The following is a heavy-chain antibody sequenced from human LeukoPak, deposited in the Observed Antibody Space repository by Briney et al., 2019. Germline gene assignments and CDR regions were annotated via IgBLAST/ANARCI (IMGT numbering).Heavy chain of an antibody. CDR1: GYRFTSYD. J-gene: IGHJ5*02. D-gene: IGHD3-3*02. V-gene: IGHV1-18*04. CDR2: ISTYTGNT. Sequence: GASVKVSCRASGYRFTSYDISWVRQAPGQGLQWMGVISTYTGNTNYAQSFQDRVTMTTDTSTSTVYMELRSLTSDDTAVYYCARDQKIGLEFLWRSWGQGTLVTVSS. CDR3: ARDQKIGLEFLWRS.